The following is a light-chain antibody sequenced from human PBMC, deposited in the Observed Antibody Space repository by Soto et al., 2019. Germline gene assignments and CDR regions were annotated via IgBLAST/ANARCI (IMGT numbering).Light chain of an antibody. Sequence: AIPMTQAPSSLSASVGDRVFITCRASQGIGHDLGWYQQKPGQAPKLLIYAASTLETGVPSRFSGSGSGTQFTLTISSLQPEDFATYYCLQDYNYPRTFGQGTKVEVK. CDR1: QGIGHD. V-gene: IGKV1-6*01. CDR3: LQDYNYPRT. J-gene: IGKJ1*01. CDR2: AAS.